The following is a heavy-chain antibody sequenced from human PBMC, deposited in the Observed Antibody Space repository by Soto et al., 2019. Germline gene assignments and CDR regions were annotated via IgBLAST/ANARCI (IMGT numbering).Heavy chain of an antibody. CDR3: SKAPYNELSYGYYFDY. V-gene: IGHV3-23*01. CDR1: GFTFRSYA. CDR2: ISGSGGST. J-gene: IGHJ4*02. Sequence: XXSLSLSFAVSGFTFRSYAMSWVPQPPGKGLEGVSAISGSGGSTSYADSVKGRFTISRDNSKNTLYLQMNSLRAEDTAVYYCSKAPYNELSYGYYFDYWGQGTLVTVSS. D-gene: IGHD3-16*02.